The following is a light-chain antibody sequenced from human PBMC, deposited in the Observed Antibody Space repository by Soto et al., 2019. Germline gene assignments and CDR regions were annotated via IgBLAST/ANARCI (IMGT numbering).Light chain of an antibody. CDR2: EDN. J-gene: IGLJ3*02. Sequence: NFMLTQPHSVSESPGKTVTISCTGSSGSIATNYVQWYQQRPGSAPTTVIYEDNQRPSGVPDRFSGSIDSSSNSASLTISGLKTEDEADYYCQSYDSSTLNWVFGGGTKVTVL. CDR1: SGSIATNY. V-gene: IGLV6-57*02. CDR3: QSYDSSTLNWV.